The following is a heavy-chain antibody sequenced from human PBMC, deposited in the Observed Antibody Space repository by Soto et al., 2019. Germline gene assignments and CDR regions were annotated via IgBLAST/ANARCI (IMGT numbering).Heavy chain of an antibody. D-gene: IGHD3-10*01. J-gene: IGHJ6*02. CDR2: ISHDGGT. CDR3: ARGQLVWYGDLTPYHRDMDV. V-gene: IGHV4-34*02. CDR1: GGPFDDFY. Sequence: QVQLQQWGAGLLRPSETLSLTCAFYGGPFDDFYWSWVRQSPGKGLEWVGEISHDGGTNYSPSLASRVSISVDTSKNQFFLHLRSVTAADTGLYYCARGQLVWYGDLTPYHRDMDVWGQGTTVTVSS.